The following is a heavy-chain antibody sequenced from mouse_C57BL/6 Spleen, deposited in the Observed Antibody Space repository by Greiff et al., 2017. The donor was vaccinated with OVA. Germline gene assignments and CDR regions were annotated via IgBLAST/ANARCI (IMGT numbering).Heavy chain of an antibody. CDR1: GYTFTDYY. CDR2: INPNNGGT. V-gene: IGHV1-26*01. J-gene: IGHJ3*01. D-gene: IGHD1-1*01. CDR3: AIRDYYGSSYAWFAY. Sequence: EVQLQQSGPELVKPGASVKISCKASGYTFTDYYMNWVKQSHGKSLEWIGDINPNNGGTSYNQKFKGKATLTVDKSSSTAYMELRSLTSEDSAVYYCAIRDYYGSSYAWFAYWGQGTLVTVSA.